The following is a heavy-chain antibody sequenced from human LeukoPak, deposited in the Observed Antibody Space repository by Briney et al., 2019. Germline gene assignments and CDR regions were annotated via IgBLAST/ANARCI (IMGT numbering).Heavy chain of an antibody. CDR1: GFSVSTFD. D-gene: IGHD2/OR15-2a*01. CDR2: VGTNHDT. Sequence: PGESLRLSCVASGFSVSTFDMYWVRQAAGGGLEWVAAVGTNHDTLYLGSVKGRFTISRDNAKNTVYLQMNSLRAEDTAVYYCVSFYETYWGRGTLVTVSS. V-gene: IGHV3-13*01. J-gene: IGHJ4*02. CDR3: VSFYETY.